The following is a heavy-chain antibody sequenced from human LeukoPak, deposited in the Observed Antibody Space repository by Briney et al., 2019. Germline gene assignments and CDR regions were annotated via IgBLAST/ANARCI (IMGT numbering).Heavy chain of an antibody. D-gene: IGHD6-13*01. Sequence: SETLSLTCTVSGGSISSYYWSWIRQPAGKGLEWIGRIYTSGSTNYNPSLKSRVTMSVDPSKNQFSLKLSSVTAADTAVYYCARVCDFWAYGSSCGLDYWGQGTLVTVSS. V-gene: IGHV4-4*07. CDR3: ARVCDFWAYGSSCGLDY. CDR2: IYTSGST. CDR1: GGSISSYY. J-gene: IGHJ4*02.